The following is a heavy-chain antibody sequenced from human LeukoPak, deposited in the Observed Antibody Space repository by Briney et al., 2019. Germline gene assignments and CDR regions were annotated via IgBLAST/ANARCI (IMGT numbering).Heavy chain of an antibody. J-gene: IGHJ6*03. CDR2: ISGSGDTI. D-gene: IGHD3-3*01. CDR1: GFTFRDYY. V-gene: IGHV3-11*01. Sequence: GGSLRLSCTASGFTFRDYYMNWIRQAPGRGLEWISFISGSGDTIYYADSAKGRFTISRDNVKNSLYLQMNSLRAGDSAVYYCARRTYYNFWSGYPTSYYYYYYMDVWGKGTTVTVSS. CDR3: ARRTYYNFWSGYPTSYYYYYYMDV.